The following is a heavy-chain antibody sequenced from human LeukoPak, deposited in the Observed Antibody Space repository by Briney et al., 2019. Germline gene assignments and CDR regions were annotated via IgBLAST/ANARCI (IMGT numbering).Heavy chain of an antibody. V-gene: IGHV1-2*02. D-gene: IGHD1-1*01. CDR2: INPNSGGT. J-gene: IGHJ5*02. CDR1: GDTFVTYY. CDR3: ARDRMGTFDP. Sequence: ASVKVSFKASGDTFVTYYMYWVRQAPGQGLEWMGWINPNSGGTNYAQKFQGRVTMTRDTSISTAYMELSRLRSDDTAVYYCARDRMGTFDPWGQGTLVTVSS.